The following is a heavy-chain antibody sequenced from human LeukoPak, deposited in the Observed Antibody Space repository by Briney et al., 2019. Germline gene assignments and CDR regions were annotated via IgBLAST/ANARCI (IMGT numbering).Heavy chain of an antibody. D-gene: IGHD6-19*01. J-gene: IGHJ3*02. Sequence: GGPLRLSCAASGFTVSSNYMSWVRQAPGKGLEWVSAISGSGGSTYYADSVKGRFTISRDNSKNTLYLQMNSLRAEDTAVYYCASKRIAVAGTWSGAFDIWGQGTMVTVSS. CDR1: GFTVSSNY. CDR2: ISGSGGST. V-gene: IGHV3-23*01. CDR3: ASKRIAVAGTWSGAFDI.